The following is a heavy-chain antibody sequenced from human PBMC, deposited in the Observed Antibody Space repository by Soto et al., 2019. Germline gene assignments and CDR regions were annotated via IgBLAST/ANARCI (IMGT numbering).Heavy chain of an antibody. CDR1: GFTFRNYD. CDR2: ISAAGDP. CDR3: ARTDRDFYGLDV. V-gene: IGHV3-13*05. Sequence: EVQLVESGGGLVQPGWSLRLSCEASGFTFRNYDMHWVRQGTGKGLEWVSGISAAGDPDFADSVEGRFPISRENAQNSFFLQLNRLGVCDTAVYYCARTDRDFYGLDVWGQGTTVIVSS. J-gene: IGHJ6*02.